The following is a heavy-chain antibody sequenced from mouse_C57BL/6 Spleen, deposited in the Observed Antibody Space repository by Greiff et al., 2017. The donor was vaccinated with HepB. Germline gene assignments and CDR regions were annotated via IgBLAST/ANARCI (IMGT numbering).Heavy chain of an antibody. D-gene: IGHD2-5*01. CDR1: GFNIKDDY. V-gene: IGHV14-4*01. Sequence: EVQLQQSGAELVRPGASVKLSCTASGFNIKDDYMHWVKQRPEQGLEWIGWIDPENGDTEYASKFQGKATITADTSSNTAYLQLSSLTSEDTAVYYCTTRAYYSNYYFDYWGQGTTLTVSS. J-gene: IGHJ2*01. CDR2: IDPENGDT. CDR3: TTRAYYSNYYFDY.